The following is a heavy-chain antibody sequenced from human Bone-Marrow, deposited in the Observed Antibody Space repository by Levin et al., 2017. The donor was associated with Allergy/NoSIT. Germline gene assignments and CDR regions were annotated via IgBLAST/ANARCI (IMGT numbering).Heavy chain of an antibody. CDR2: INPNSGGT. CDR1: GYSFTGYY. D-gene: IGHD6-13*01. Sequence: ASVKVSCKASGYSFTGYYMHWVRQAPGQGLEWMGWINPNSGGTNYAQKFQGWVTMTRDTSISTAYMELSRLRSDDTAVYYCARGRGIPNYGMDVWGQGTTVTVSS. V-gene: IGHV1-2*04. J-gene: IGHJ6*02. CDR3: ARGRGIPNYGMDV.